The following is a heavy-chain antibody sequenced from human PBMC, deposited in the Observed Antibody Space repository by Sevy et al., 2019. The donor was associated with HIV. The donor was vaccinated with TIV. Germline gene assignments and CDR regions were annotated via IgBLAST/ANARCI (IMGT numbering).Heavy chain of an antibody. V-gene: IGHV3-23*01. CDR1: GFTVTSYA. CDR3: AEGHSSSWWSACDL. CDR2: IGGGGMRT. D-gene: IGHD6-13*01. J-gene: IGHJ3*01. Sequence: GGSLRLSCAASGFTVTSYAMTWVRQAPGKGLEWVSIIGGGGMRTYYAGSVKGRLTISRDNQKSTLFLELNNLRAEDTAMYYCAEGHSSSWWSACDLWVQGSMVTVSS.